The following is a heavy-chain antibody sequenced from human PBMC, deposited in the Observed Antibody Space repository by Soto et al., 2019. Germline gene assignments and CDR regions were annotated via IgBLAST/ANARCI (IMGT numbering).Heavy chain of an antibody. CDR3: ARNLPPGSSTLGY. Sequence: SETLSLTCTVSDDSVSSGSYYWSWIRQPPGKGLEWIGYIYTTGSTNYNPSLTSRVTISIDMSKNHFSLKLSSVTAADTAVYYCARNLPPGSSTLGYWGRGTLVTVSS. CDR2: IYTTGST. D-gene: IGHD6-6*01. J-gene: IGHJ4*02. CDR1: DDSVSSGSYY. V-gene: IGHV4-61*03.